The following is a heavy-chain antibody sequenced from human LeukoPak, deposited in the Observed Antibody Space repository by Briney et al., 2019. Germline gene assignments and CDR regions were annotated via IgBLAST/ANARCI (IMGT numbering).Heavy chain of an antibody. CDR2: FDPEDGET. V-gene: IGHV1-24*01. Sequence: VASVKVSCKVSGYTLIELSMHWVRQAPGKGLEWMGGFDPEDGETIYAQKFQGRVTMTEDTSTDTAYMELSSLRSEDTAVYYCATDLGLVYGDYSLQFDYWGQGTLVTVSS. D-gene: IGHD4-17*01. J-gene: IGHJ4*02. CDR3: ATDLGLVYGDYSLQFDY. CDR1: GYTLIELS.